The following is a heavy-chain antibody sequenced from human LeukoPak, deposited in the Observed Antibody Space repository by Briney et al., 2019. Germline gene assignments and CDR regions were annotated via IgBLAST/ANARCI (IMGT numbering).Heavy chain of an antibody. D-gene: IGHD1-1*01. CDR3: TSGLSVRRSNNTPVDY. CDR1: GYTFTGYY. CDR2: INPNSGGT. Sequence: ASVKVSCKASGYTFTGYYMHWVRQAPGQGLEWMGWINPNSGGTNYAQKFQGRVIMTRDTSISTAYMELSRLRSDDTAVYYCTSGLSVRRSNNTPVDYWGQGTLVTVSS. V-gene: IGHV1-2*02. J-gene: IGHJ4*02.